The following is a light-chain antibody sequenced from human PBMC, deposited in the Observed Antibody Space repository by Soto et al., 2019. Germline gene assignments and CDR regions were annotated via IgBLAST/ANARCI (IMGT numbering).Light chain of an antibody. V-gene: IGLV4-69*01. Sequence: QPVLTQSPSASASLGASVKLTCTLSSGHSSYAIAWHQQQPEKGPRYLMKLSSDGSHSKGDGIPDRFSGSSSGAERYLTISSLQSEDEADYYCQTWDTGARVVFVGGTKVTVL. J-gene: IGLJ2*01. CDR2: LSSDGSH. CDR1: SGHSSYA. CDR3: QTWDTGARVV.